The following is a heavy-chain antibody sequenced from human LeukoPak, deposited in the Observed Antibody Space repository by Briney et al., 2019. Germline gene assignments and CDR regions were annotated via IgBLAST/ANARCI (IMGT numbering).Heavy chain of an antibody. V-gene: IGHV3-30*02. CDR3: AKLLKVYDIRPSSRNFDFDI. CDR2: IRYDGSNK. D-gene: IGHD2-8*01. CDR1: GFTFSSYG. J-gene: IGHJ3*02. Sequence: GGSLRLSCAASGFTFSSYGMHWVRQAPGKGLKWVAFIRYDGSNKYYADSVKGRFTISRDNSKNTLYLQMNSLRAEDTAVYYCAKLLKVYDIRPSSRNFDFDIWGKGTVVTVSS.